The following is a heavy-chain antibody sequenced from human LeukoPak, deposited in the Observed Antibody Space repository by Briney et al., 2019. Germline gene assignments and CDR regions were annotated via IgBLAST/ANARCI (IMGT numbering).Heavy chain of an antibody. V-gene: IGHV3-23*01. Sequence: GGSLRLSCAASGFTFSSYGMSWVRQAPGKGLEWVSAISGRGGSTYYADSGKGRFTISRDNSKTTLYLQMNSLRAEDTAVYYCAKDRGIAVADYDAFDIWGQGTMVTVSS. D-gene: IGHD6-19*01. CDR3: AKDRGIAVADYDAFDI. CDR1: GFTFSSYG. CDR2: ISGRGGST. J-gene: IGHJ3*02.